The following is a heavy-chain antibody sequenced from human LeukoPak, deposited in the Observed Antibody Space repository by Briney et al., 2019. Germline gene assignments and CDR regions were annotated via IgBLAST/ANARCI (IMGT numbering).Heavy chain of an antibody. CDR3: ARDRDYGDYSEFDP. J-gene: IGHJ5*02. CDR2: ISSSSSYI. D-gene: IGHD4-17*01. V-gene: IGHV3-21*01. CDR1: GFTFSSYS. Sequence: GGSLSLSCAASGFTFSSYSMNWVRQAPGKGLEWVSSISSSSSYIYYADSVKGRFTISRDNAKNSLYLQMNSLRAEDTAVYYCARDRDYGDYSEFDPWGQGTLVTVSS.